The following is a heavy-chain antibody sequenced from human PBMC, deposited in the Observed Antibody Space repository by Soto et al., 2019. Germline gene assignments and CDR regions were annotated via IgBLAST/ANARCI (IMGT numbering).Heavy chain of an antibody. CDR3: AREMTTVHSNWFDP. Sequence: SETLCVTWTVAGGSCNDHCGNWIRKSPGKGLEWIGFIYYSGTTKYNPSLKSRVSISLDTSKNQFFLNLRSVTAADTAVYYCAREMTTVHSNWFDPWGQGAPVTVSS. D-gene: IGHD4-17*01. CDR1: GGSCNDHC. CDR2: IYYSGTT. V-gene: IGHV4-59*11. J-gene: IGHJ5*02.